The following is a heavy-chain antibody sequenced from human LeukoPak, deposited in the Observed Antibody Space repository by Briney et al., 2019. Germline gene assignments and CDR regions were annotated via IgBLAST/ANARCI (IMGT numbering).Heavy chain of an antibody. CDR2: INHSGGT. J-gene: IGHJ6*03. D-gene: IGHD2-2*01. V-gene: IGHV4-39*07. Sequence: SETLSLTCTVSGGSISSSSYYWGWIRQPPGKGLEWIGEINHSGGTNYNPSLKSRVTISVDTSKNQFSLKLSSVTAADTAVYYCARGRRSTSWGYYYMDVWGKGTTVTVSS. CDR1: GGSISSSSYY. CDR3: ARGRRSTSWGYYYMDV.